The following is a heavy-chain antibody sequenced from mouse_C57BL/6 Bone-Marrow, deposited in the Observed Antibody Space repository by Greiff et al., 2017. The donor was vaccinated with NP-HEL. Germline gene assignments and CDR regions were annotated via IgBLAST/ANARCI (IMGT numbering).Heavy chain of an antibody. CDR3: TTGGSSPYAMDY. D-gene: IGHD1-1*01. V-gene: IGHV14-4*01. Sequence: VQLQQSGAELVRPGASVKLSCTVSGFNIKDDYMHWVKQRPEQGLEWIGWIDPENGDTEYVSQFQGKATITADTSSNTAYLQLSSLTSEDTAVYYCTTGGSSPYAMDYWGQGTSVTVSS. J-gene: IGHJ4*01. CDR2: IDPENGDT. CDR1: GFNIKDDY.